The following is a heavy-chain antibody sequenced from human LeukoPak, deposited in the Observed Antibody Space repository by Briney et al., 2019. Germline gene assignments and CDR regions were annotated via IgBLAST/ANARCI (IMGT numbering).Heavy chain of an antibody. CDR2: ICGSGGCT. V-gene: IGHV3-23*01. Sequence: PGGSLRLSCEASGFIFNTYAIYWVRQAPGKGLEWVSGICGSGGCTYYAASVKGRFTISRDNSKNTVYLQMNSLTADDTAVYYCAKTTVGYSSGRYPGWPADSWGQGALVTVSS. CDR1: GFIFNTYA. CDR3: AKTTVGYSSGRYPGWPADS. D-gene: IGHD6-19*01. J-gene: IGHJ4*02.